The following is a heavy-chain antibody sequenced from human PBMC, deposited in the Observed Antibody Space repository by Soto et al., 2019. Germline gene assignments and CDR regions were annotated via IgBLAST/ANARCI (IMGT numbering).Heavy chain of an antibody. J-gene: IGHJ6*02. Sequence: ASVKVSCKASGYTFTNYYIYWVRQAPGQGLEWMGIINPSGGTTGYTPKFQGRLTMTRETSTNTVYMELSSLTSEDTAVYYCARDLHGGVGEGTYNYYHGMDVWGQGTTVTVSS. CDR2: INPSGGTT. D-gene: IGHD3-10*01. CDR3: ARDLHGGVGEGTYNYYHGMDV. CDR1: GYTFTNYY. V-gene: IGHV1-46*01.